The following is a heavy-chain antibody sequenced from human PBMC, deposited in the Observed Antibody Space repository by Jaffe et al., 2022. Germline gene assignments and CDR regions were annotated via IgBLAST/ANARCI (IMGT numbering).Heavy chain of an antibody. CDR2: IRYDGSNK. J-gene: IGHJ4*02. Sequence: QVQLVESGGGVVQPGGSLRLSCAASGFTFSSYGMHWVRQAPGKGLEWVAFIRYDGSNKYYADSVKGRFTISRDNSKNTLYLQMNSLRAEDTAVYYCAKDAAETTVTSTIDYWGQGTLVTVSS. CDR3: AKDAAETTVTSTIDY. CDR1: GFTFSSYG. V-gene: IGHV3-30*02. D-gene: IGHD4-17*01.